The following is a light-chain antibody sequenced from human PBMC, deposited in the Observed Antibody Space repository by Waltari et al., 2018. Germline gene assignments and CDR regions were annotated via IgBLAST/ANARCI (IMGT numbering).Light chain of an antibody. J-gene: IGKJ2*03. CDR2: KAS. CDR1: QGISNW. Sequence: DIQMTQSPSSLSASVGVSVTIPCRASQGISNWLAWYQQIPGKAPKLLIYKASSLHSGVPSRFSGSGSGTDFTLTISSLQPEDFATYYCQQYYTAPLSFGQGTKVE. CDR3: QQYYTAPLS. V-gene: IGKV1-5*03.